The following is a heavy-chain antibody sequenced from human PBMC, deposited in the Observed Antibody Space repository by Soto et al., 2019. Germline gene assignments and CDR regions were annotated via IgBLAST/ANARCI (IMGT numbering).Heavy chain of an antibody. V-gene: IGHV4-59*01. CDR3: ARNSGSYYRWFDP. Sequence: SETLSLTCTISCGSISGYYWSWIRQPTGKGLEWIGYIYYSGSTNYNPSLKSRVTISVDTSKNQFSLKLNSVTAADTAVYYCARNSGSYYRWFDPWGQGTLVTVSS. D-gene: IGHD1-26*01. CDR2: IYYSGST. CDR1: CGSISGYY. J-gene: IGHJ5*02.